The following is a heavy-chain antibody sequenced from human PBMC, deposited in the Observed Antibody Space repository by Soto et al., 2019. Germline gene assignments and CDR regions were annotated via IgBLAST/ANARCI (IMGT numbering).Heavy chain of an antibody. CDR3: ARVVDRQLPSAFFGTFDI. D-gene: IGHD5-12*01. CDR1: GGSISSSNW. CDR2: IYHSGST. V-gene: IGHV4-4*02. J-gene: IGHJ3*02. Sequence: SETLSLACAVSGGSISSSNWWSWVRQPPGKGLEWIGEIYHSGSTNYNPSLKSRVTISVDKSKNQFSLKLSSVTAADTAVYYCARVVDRQLPSAFFGTFDIWGQGTMVT.